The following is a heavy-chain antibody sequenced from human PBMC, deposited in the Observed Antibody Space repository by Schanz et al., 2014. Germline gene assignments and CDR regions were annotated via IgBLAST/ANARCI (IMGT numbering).Heavy chain of an antibody. J-gene: IGHJ6*02. Sequence: QLQLQESGPGLVKPSETLSLTCTVSGGSISSSSYYWGWIRQPPGKGLEWIGSIYYSGSTYYNPSLKSRCPISVDTSKNQFSLQLTYVTAADTAVYYCARHSGYYYYYGMDVWGQGTTVTVSS. CDR2: IYYSGST. V-gene: IGHV4-39*01. CDR3: ARHSGYYYYYGMDV. CDR1: GGSISSSSYY.